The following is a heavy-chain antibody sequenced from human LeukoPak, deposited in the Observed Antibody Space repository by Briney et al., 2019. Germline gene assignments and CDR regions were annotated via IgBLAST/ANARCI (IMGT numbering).Heavy chain of an antibody. V-gene: IGHV1-2*02. D-gene: IGHD3-3*01. CDR3: ARDPQPGYYDFWSGYYVYYGMDV. CDR1: GYTFTGYY. Sequence: GSVKVSCKASGYTFTGYYIHWVRQAPGQGLEWMGWINPNSGGTNYAQKFQGRVTMTRDTSISTAYMELSRLRSDDTAVYYCARDPQPGYYDFWSGYYVYYGMDVWGQGTTVTVSS. J-gene: IGHJ6*02. CDR2: INPNSGGT.